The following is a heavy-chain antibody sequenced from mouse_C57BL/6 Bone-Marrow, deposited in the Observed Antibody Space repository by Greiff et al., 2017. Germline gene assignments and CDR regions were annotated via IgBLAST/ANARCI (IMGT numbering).Heavy chain of an antibody. CDR2: IHPNSGST. CDR3: ARERSGAWFAY. CDR1: GYTFTSYW. J-gene: IGHJ3*01. Sequence: QVQLQQPGAELVKPGASVKLSCKASGYTFTSYWMHWVKQRPGQGLEWIGMIHPNSGSTNYNEKFKSKVTLTVDKSSSTAYMQLSSLTSEDSAVYYCARERSGAWFAYGGQGTLVTVSA. D-gene: IGHD4-1*01. V-gene: IGHV1-64*01.